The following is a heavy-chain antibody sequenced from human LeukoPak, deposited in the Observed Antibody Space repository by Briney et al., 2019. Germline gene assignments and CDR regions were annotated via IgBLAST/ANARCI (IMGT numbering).Heavy chain of an antibody. J-gene: IGHJ4*02. V-gene: IGHV4-4*07. CDR2: IYTSGIT. CDR3: ARGGYYGSGSYSN. CDR1: GSSIRSFY. Sequence: PSETLSPTCTVSGSSIRSFYWSWIRQPAGKGLEWIGRIYTSGITNYNPSLKSRVTLSIDTSKNQFSLKLSSVTAADTAVYYCARGGYYGSGSYSNWGQGTLVTVSS. D-gene: IGHD3-10*01.